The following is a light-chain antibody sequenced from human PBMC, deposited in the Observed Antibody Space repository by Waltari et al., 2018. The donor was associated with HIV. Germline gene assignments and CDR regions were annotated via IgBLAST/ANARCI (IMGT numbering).Light chain of an antibody. Sequence: QSVLTQPPSASGPPGQRITVSCSGSRSNIGGNYVYWYQQFPGMAPPIDMYGNNRRPSGVPDLFSGSNSGTSASLAISVLRSEDDAHYYCATWDDSLSGVLFGGGTKLTVL. CDR3: ATWDDSLSGVL. V-gene: IGLV1-47*01. CDR2: GNN. J-gene: IGLJ2*01. CDR1: RSNIGGNY.